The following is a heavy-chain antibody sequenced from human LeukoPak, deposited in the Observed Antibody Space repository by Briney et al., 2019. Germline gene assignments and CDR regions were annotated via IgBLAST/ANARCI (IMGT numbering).Heavy chain of an antibody. V-gene: IGHV1-2*02. Sequence: ASVKVSCKASGYTFSGYYMHWVRQAPGQGLEWMGWINPNSGGTNYAQKFQGRVTMTRDTSISTAYMELSRLRSDDTAVCYCARGGGLWLRLNDYFDYWGQGTLVTVSS. D-gene: IGHD3-9*01. J-gene: IGHJ4*02. CDR1: GYTFSGYY. CDR3: ARGGGLWLRLNDYFDY. CDR2: INPNSGGT.